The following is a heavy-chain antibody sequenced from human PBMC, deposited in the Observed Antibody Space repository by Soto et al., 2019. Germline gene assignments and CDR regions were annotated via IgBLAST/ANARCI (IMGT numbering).Heavy chain of an antibody. J-gene: IGHJ6*02. D-gene: IGHD3-9*01. V-gene: IGHV4-30-4*01. CDR3: ARDRAGDYDILTGYYNPDYYYYGMDV. Sequence: SETLSLTCTVSGGSISSGDYYWSWIRQPPGKGLEWIGYIYYSGSTYYNPSLKSRVTISVDTSKNQFSLKLSSVTAADTAVYYCARDRAGDYDILTGYYNPDYYYYGMDVWGQGTTVTVSS. CDR2: IYYSGST. CDR1: GGSISSGDYY.